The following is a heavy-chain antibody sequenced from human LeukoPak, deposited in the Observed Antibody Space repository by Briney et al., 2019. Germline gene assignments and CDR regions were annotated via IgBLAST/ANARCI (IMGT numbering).Heavy chain of an antibody. V-gene: IGHV3-7*01. CDR2: IKQDGSEK. J-gene: IGHJ4*02. CDR1: GFTFSTYW. D-gene: IGHD6-13*01. Sequence: GGSLRLSCEASGFTFSTYWMSWVRQAPGKGLEGVANIKQDGSEKYYVDSVTGRFTISRDNAKNSLYLQMNSLRAEDTAMYYCARDSAGNDYWGQGTLVTVSS. CDR3: ARDSAGNDY.